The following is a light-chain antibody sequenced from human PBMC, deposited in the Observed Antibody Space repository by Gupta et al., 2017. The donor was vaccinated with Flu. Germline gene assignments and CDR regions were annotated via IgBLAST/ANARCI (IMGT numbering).Light chain of an antibody. J-gene: IGKJ1*01. CDR1: QSLLHSNGYNY. Sequence: VTPGEPASISCRSSQSLLHSNGYNYLDWYLQKPGQSPQLLIYLVSTRASGVPDRFSGSGSGTDFTLKISRVEAEDVGVYYCMQALQTPWTFGQGTKVEIK. CDR2: LVS. CDR3: MQALQTPWT. V-gene: IGKV2-28*01.